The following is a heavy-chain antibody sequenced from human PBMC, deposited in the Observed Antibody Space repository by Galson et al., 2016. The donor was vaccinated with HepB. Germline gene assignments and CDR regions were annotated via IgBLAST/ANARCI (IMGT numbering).Heavy chain of an antibody. D-gene: IGHD4-11*01. V-gene: IGHV1-18*01. J-gene: IGHJ6*02. Sequence: SVKVSCKASGYTFTSYGTSWVRQAPGQGLEWMGWISPYNANTNSGQKLQDRVTMTADTFTNTAYMELRSLKSDDTAVYYCARNDYSQSGDYYNYYGMDVWGQGTTVTVSS. CDR2: ISPYNANT. CDR1: GYTFTSYG. CDR3: ARNDYSQSGDYYNYYGMDV.